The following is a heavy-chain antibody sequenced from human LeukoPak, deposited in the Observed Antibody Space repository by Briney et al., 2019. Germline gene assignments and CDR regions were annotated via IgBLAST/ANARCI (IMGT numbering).Heavy chain of an antibody. Sequence: GGSLRLSCAASGLTFSTYSMNWVRQAPGKGLEWVSYISSSSSSINYADSVKGRFTISRDNAKNSLYLQMNSLRAEDTAVYYCAKDAKQWLVRAFDYWGQGTLVTVSS. V-gene: IGHV3-48*01. D-gene: IGHD6-19*01. CDR1: GLTFSTYS. CDR3: AKDAKQWLVRAFDY. CDR2: ISSSSSSI. J-gene: IGHJ4*02.